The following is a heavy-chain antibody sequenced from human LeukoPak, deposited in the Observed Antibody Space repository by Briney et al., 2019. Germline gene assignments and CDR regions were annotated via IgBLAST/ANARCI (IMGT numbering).Heavy chain of an antibody. V-gene: IGHV4-4*07. Sequence: TSETLSLTCTVSGGSISSYYWNWIRQPAGKGLEWIGRIYTSGSTNYNPSLKSRVTISVDTSKNQFSLKLSSVTAADTAVYYCARQGIHCSSTSCYGDWFDPWGQGTLVTVSS. J-gene: IGHJ5*02. D-gene: IGHD2-2*01. CDR3: ARQGIHCSSTSCYGDWFDP. CDR1: GGSISSYY. CDR2: IYTSGST.